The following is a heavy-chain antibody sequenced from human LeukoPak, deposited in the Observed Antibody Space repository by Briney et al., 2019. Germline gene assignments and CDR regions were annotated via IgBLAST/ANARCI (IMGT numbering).Heavy chain of an antibody. J-gene: IGHJ4*02. D-gene: IGHD6-19*01. CDR1: GFTLSSYG. Sequence: GGSLRLSCAASGFTLSSYGMHWVRQAPGKGLEWVAVISYDGSNKYYADSVKGRFTISRDNSKNTLYLQMNSLRAEDTAVYYCAKDQAAVAGTVSDFDYWGQGTLVTVSS. CDR3: AKDQAAVAGTVSDFDY. CDR2: ISYDGSNK. V-gene: IGHV3-30*18.